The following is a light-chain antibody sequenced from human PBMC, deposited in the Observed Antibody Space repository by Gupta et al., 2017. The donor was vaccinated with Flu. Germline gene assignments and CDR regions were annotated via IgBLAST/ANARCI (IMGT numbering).Light chain of an antibody. CDR2: LAS. J-gene: IGKJ4*01. CDR1: QSVNRN. V-gene: IGKV3-15*01. Sequence: ETVMTQSPGTLSVSPGESATLSCRASQSVNRNLAWYQQRPGQAPRLLISLASTRAPGIPDRFSGSGSGTEFALTVSGLQSEEFAVYFCQQDNNWPITFGGGTKVEIK. CDR3: QQDNNWPIT.